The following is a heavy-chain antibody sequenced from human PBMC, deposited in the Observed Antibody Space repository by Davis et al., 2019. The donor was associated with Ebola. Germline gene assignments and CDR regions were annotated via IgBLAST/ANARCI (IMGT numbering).Heavy chain of an antibody. CDR3: ARGDELRFGTPIAAAGFDY. CDR2: ITSTSTSI. J-gene: IGHJ4*02. Sequence: PGGSLRLSCAASGFRFSSYSMNWVRQAPGKGLEWVSSITSTSTSIEYADSVKGRFTISRDNSKKTMYLQMNSLRGEDTAVYYCARGDELRFGTPIAAAGFDYWGQGTLVTVSS. CDR1: GFRFSSYS. D-gene: IGHD6-13*01. V-gene: IGHV3-21*04.